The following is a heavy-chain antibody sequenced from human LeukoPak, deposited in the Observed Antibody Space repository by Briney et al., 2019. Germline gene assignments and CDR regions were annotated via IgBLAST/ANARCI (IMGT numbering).Heavy chain of an antibody. CDR3: ARHASITIFGVVTPH. J-gene: IGHJ4*02. CDR2: IYYSGST. Sequence: SETLSLTCAVYGGSFSGYYWGWIRQPPGKGLEWIGSIYYSGSTYYNPSLKSRVTISVDTSKNQFSLKLSSVTAADTAVYYCARHASITIFGVVTPHWGQGTLVTVSS. D-gene: IGHD3-3*01. V-gene: IGHV4-39*01. CDR1: GGSFSGYY.